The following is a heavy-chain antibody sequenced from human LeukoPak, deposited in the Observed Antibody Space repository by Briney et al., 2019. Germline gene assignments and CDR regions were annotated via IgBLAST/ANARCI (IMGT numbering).Heavy chain of an antibody. CDR3: ARLKDGDLTN. V-gene: IGHV3-21*01. Sequence: EGSLRLSCAASGFTFSSYSMTWVRQAPGKGLEWASSISSSSSYIYYADSVKGRFTIPRDNAKNSLYLQMNSLRAEDTAVYYCARLKDGDLTNWGQGTLVTVSS. CDR2: ISSSSSYI. CDR1: GFTFSSYS. J-gene: IGHJ4*02. D-gene: IGHD4-17*01.